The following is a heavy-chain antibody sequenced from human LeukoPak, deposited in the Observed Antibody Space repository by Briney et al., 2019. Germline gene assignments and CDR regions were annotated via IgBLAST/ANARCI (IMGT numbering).Heavy chain of an antibody. J-gene: IGHJ6*03. CDR2: IIPIFGTA. CDR1: GYTFTNYA. Sequence: SAKVSCKASGYTFTNYAMSWVRQAPGQGLEWMGGIIPIFGTANYAQKFQGRVTITTDESTSTAYMELSSLRSEDTAVYYCARDRPGIPYYYMDVWGKGTTVTVSS. CDR3: ARDRPGIPYYYMDV. V-gene: IGHV1-69*05.